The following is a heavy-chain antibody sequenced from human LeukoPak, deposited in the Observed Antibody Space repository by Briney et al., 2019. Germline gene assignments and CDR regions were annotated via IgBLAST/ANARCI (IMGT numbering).Heavy chain of an antibody. V-gene: IGHV3-23*01. CDR1: GFTFSSYA. Sequence: GGSLRLSCAASGFTFSSYAMSWVRQAPGKGLECVSSISHDGYRTYYADSVKGRFTISRDDSKNTLSLQMNSLRAEDTAVYYCAKSPGIAAVLYDYWGQGTLVTVSS. CDR2: ISHDGYRT. J-gene: IGHJ4*02. CDR3: AKSPGIAAVLYDY. D-gene: IGHD6-13*01.